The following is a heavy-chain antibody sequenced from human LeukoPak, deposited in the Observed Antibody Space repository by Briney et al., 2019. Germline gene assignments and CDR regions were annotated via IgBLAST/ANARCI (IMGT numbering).Heavy chain of an antibody. Sequence: GGSLRLSCAASGFTFSNAWMSWVRQAPGKGLEWVGRIKSKTDGGTTDYAAPVKGRFTISRDDSKNTLYLQMNSLKTEDTAVYYCTTAGWQDPAPKDYWGQGTLVTVSS. CDR2: IKSKTDGGTT. CDR1: GFTFSNAW. CDR3: TTAGWQDPAPKDY. D-gene: IGHD6-19*01. V-gene: IGHV3-15*01. J-gene: IGHJ4*02.